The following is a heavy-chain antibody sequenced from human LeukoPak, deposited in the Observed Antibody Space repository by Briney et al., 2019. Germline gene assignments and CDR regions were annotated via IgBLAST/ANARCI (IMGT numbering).Heavy chain of an antibody. V-gene: IGHV3-23*01. D-gene: IGHD3-22*01. CDR1: GSTFSSYA. Sequence: GGSLRLSCAASGSTFSSYAMSWVRQAPGKGLEWVSAISGSGGSTYYADSVKGRFTISRDNSKNTLYLQMNSLRAEDTAVYYCAKDGGRYYDSSGYRGFDYWGQGTLSPSPQ. J-gene: IGHJ4*02. CDR3: AKDGGRYYDSSGYRGFDY. CDR2: ISGSGGST.